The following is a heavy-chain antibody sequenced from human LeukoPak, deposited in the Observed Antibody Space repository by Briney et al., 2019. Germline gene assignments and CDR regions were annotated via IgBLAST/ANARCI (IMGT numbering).Heavy chain of an antibody. CDR2: IYSGGNT. J-gene: IGHJ4*02. CDR3: ARDRHYDY. V-gene: IGHV3-53*01. Sequence: GGSLRLSCAASGLTVSSNYMSWVRQAPGRGLEWVSVIYSGGNTYYADSVKGRFTISRDNSKNTLYLQMNSLRAEDTAVYYCARDRHYDYWGQGTLVTVSS. CDR1: GLTVSSNY.